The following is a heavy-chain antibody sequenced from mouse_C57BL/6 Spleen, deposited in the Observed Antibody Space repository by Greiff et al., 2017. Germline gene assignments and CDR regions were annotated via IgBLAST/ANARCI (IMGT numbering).Heavy chain of an antibody. J-gene: IGHJ2*01. CDR2: IYPGSGST. Sequence: VQLQQSGAGLVKPGASVKMSCKASGYTFTSYWITWVKQRPGQGLEWIGDIYPGSGSTNYNEKFKSKATLTVDTSSSTAYMQLSSLTSEEAAVYYCAGFDDGNYLDYWGQGTTLTVSS. CDR3: AGFDDGNYLDY. CDR1: GYTFTSYW. V-gene: IGHV1-55*01. D-gene: IGHD2-1*01.